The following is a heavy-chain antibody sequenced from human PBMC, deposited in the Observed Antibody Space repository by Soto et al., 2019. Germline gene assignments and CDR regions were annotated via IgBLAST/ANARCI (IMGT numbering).Heavy chain of an antibody. CDR1: GFTFSSYA. Sequence: EVQLVESGGCLVQPGGSLRLSCAASGFTFSSYAMHWVRQAPGKGLEYVSAISSNGGSTYYANSVKGRFTISRDNSKNTLYLQMGSVRAEDMAVYYCARDAGCSGGSCYPIYYYYYYMDVWGKGTTVTVSS. J-gene: IGHJ6*03. CDR2: ISSNGGST. V-gene: IGHV3-64*01. D-gene: IGHD2-15*01. CDR3: ARDAGCSGGSCYPIYYYYYYMDV.